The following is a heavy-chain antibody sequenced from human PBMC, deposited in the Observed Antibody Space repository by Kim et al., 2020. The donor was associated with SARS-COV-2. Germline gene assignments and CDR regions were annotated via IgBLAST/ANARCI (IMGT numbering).Heavy chain of an antibody. Sequence: YSQKFQGRVTITRDTSASTAYMELSSLRSEDTAVYYCARSLWARGNWFDPWGQGTLVTVSS. J-gene: IGHJ5*02. D-gene: IGHD3-16*01. V-gene: IGHV1-3*01. CDR3: ARSLWARGNWFDP.